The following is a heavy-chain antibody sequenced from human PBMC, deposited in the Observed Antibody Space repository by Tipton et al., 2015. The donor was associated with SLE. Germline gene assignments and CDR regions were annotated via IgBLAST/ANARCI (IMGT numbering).Heavy chain of an antibody. CDR1: GFTFSNYA. D-gene: IGHD3-10*01. CDR2: IYSDSRT. J-gene: IGHJ4*02. V-gene: IGHV3-23*03. CDR3: AKTLFGDYGDH. Sequence: SLRLSCAASGFTFSNYAMSWVRQASGKGLEWVSVIYSDSRTFYADSVKGRFTISRDNSKSTLYLQMNSLRIDDTAVYYCAKTLFGDYGDHWGQGTLVTVSS.